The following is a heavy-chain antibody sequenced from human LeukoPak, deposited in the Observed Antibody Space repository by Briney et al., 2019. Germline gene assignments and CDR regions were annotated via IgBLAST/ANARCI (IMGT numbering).Heavy chain of an antibody. CDR1: GFIFSNYG. D-gene: IGHD6-19*01. CDR3: ATMQWLEGVDWFDP. J-gene: IGHJ5*02. Sequence: GGSLRLSCAASGFIFSNYGMHWVRQAPGKGLERVAFIRYDESNKFYADSVKGRFTISRDNSKNILFLQMNSLRAEDTAVYYCATMQWLEGVDWFDPWGQGTLVTVSS. CDR2: IRYDESNK. V-gene: IGHV3-30*02.